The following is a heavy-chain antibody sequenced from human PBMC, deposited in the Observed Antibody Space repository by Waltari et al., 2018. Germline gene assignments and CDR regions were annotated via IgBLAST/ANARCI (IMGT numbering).Heavy chain of an antibody. J-gene: IGHJ4*02. CDR2: LHGTGKT. CDR3: ARDRGRGLYLDS. V-gene: IGHV4-4*02. Sequence: QLQLQQSGPGLVKPSESLFLSCAVSVDSVSNNYWWSWVRQPPGKGLEWIGQLHGTGKTNYNPSLESRVTVSMDTSNNQFSLRVTSPTAADTAVYFCARDRGRGLYLDSWGQGTLVTVS. CDR1: VDSVSNNYW. D-gene: IGHD1-26*01.